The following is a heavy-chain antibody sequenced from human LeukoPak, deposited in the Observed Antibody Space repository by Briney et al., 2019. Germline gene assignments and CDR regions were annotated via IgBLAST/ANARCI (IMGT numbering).Heavy chain of an antibody. J-gene: IGHJ4*02. CDR3: ARSWRFCSGDSCYPIDY. D-gene: IGHD2-15*01. CDR1: GYTFTSYG. Sequence: EASVKVSCKASGYTFTSYGISWVRQAPGQGLEWMGWINPNSGGTNYAQKFRGRVTMTRDTSISTAYMELSRLRSDDTAVYYCARSWRFCSGDSCYPIDYWGQGTLVTVSS. CDR2: INPNSGGT. V-gene: IGHV1-2*02.